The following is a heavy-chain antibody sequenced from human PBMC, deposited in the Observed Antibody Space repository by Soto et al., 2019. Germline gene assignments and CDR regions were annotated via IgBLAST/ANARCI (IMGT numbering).Heavy chain of an antibody. CDR2: IYWDDDK. CDR1: GFSLSASGES. V-gene: IGHV2-5*02. CDR3: AHASIGGRHPFDY. D-gene: IGHD3-3*02. Sequence: QITLKESGPTLVKPTQTLTLTCTFSGFSLSASGESVAWIRQPPGKALEWLALIYWDDDKRYTPSLKSRLTITKASYKTQVVLIVTNMDSADTATYYCAHASIGGRHPFDYWGQGTLVTVSS. J-gene: IGHJ4*02.